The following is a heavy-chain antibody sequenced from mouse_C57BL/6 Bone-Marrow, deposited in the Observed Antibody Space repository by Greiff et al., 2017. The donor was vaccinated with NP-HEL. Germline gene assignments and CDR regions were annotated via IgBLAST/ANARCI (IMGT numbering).Heavy chain of an antibody. D-gene: IGHD2-5*01. CDR1: EYEFPSHD. CDR3: ARRGTTIVTTRYYFDY. Sequence: EVNVVESGGGLVQPGESLKLSCESNEYEFPSHDMSWVRKTPEKRLELVAAINSDGGSTYYPDTMERRFIISRDNTKKTLYLQMSSLRSEDTALYYCARRGTTIVTTRYYFDYWGQGTTLTVSS. J-gene: IGHJ2*01. CDR2: INSDGGST. V-gene: IGHV5-2*01.